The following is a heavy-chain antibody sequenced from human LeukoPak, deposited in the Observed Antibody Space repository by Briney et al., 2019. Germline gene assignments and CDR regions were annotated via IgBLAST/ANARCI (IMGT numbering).Heavy chain of an antibody. D-gene: IGHD6-19*01. V-gene: IGHV3-30-3*01. CDR2: ISYDESNK. Sequence: PGRSLRLSCAASGFTFSGYSMHWVRQAPGKGLEWVAVISYDESNKYYADSVKGRFTISRDNSKNTLYLQMNSLRAEDTAVYYCARAARGSSGWYLGGYFDYWGQGTLVTVSS. CDR1: GFTFSGYS. J-gene: IGHJ4*02. CDR3: ARAARGSSGWYLGGYFDY.